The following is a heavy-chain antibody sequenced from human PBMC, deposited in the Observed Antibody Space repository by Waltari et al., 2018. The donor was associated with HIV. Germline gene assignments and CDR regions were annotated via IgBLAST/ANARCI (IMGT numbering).Heavy chain of an antibody. Sequence: QVQLVQSGAEVKKPGASVKVSCKASGYTFTSYDINWVRQATGQGLEWMGWRNPNRGNTGYAQKFQGRVTMTRNTSISTAYRELSSLRSEDTAVYYCARVSYYDSSGSDAFDIWGQGTMVTVSS. V-gene: IGHV1-8*01. CDR3: ARVSYYDSSGSDAFDI. J-gene: IGHJ3*02. CDR2: RNPNRGNT. D-gene: IGHD3-22*01. CDR1: GYTFTSYD.